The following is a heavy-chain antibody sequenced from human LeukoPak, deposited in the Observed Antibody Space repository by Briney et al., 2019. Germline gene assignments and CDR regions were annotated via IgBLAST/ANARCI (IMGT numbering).Heavy chain of an antibody. J-gene: IGHJ4*02. CDR2: ISSSSSYI. V-gene: IGHV3-21*01. CDR3: ARSIRGYSYGYVR. D-gene: IGHD5-18*01. Sequence: GGSLRLSCAASGFTFSSYSMNWVRQAPGKGLEWVSSISSSSSYIYYADSVKGRFTISRDNAKNSLYLQMNSLRAEDTAVYYCARSIRGYSYGYVRWGQGTLVTVSS. CDR1: GFTFSSYS.